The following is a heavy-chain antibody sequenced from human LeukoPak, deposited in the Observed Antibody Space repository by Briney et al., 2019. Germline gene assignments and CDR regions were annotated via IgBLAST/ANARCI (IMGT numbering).Heavy chain of an antibody. CDR1: GFTFSSYA. V-gene: IGHV3-23*01. Sequence: SGGSLRLSCAASGFTFSSYAMNWVRQAPGKGLEWVSAISGSGGSTYYADSVKGRFTISRDNSKNTLYLQMNSLRAEDTAVYYCAKDLGIAAAGAPFDYWGQGTLVTVSS. CDR3: AKDLGIAAAGAPFDY. D-gene: IGHD6-13*01. J-gene: IGHJ4*02. CDR2: ISGSGGST.